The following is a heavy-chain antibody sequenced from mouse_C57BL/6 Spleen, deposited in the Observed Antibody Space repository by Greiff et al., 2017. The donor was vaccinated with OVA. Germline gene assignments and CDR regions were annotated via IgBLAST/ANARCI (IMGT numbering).Heavy chain of an antibody. D-gene: IGHD1-1*01. CDR2: IDPEAGET. Sequence: EVQLQQSGAELVKPGASVKLSCTASGFNFQDYYMHWVKQRPEQGLEWIGRIDPEAGETKYAPKFQGKATITADTSSNTAYLQLSSLTSEDTAVYYCASRGSSGFYYAMDYWGQGTSVTVSS. J-gene: IGHJ4*01. V-gene: IGHV14-2*01. CDR1: GFNFQDYY. CDR3: ASRGSSGFYYAMDY.